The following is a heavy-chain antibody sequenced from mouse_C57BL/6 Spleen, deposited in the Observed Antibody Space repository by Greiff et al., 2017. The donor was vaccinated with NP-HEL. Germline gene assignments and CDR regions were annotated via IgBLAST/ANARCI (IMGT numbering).Heavy chain of an antibody. J-gene: IGHJ1*03. CDR1: GYSITRDY. CDR3: ARFNSDGRDFEG. D-gene: IGHD4-1*02. Sequence: EVQLQESGPGLAKPSQTLSLTCSVTGYSITRDYWNWIRKFPGNKLEYMGYISYSGSTYYNPSLKSRISLTRDTSNNQYYLQMNFVTTEDTATYYSARFNSDGRDFEGWGTGTTVTVSS. V-gene: IGHV3-8*01. CDR2: ISYSGST.